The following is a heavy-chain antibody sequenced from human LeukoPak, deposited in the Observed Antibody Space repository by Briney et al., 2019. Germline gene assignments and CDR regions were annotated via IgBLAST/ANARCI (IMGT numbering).Heavy chain of an antibody. CDR1: GFAFSSYW. J-gene: IGHJ6*02. CDR3: ARNYDFWSGYYRHYYGMDV. D-gene: IGHD3-3*01. V-gene: IGHV3-7*01. Sequence: GGSLRLSCTASGFAFSSYWMSWVRQAPGRGLEWVANIKQDGSEKHYVDSVKGRFTISRDNAKNTLYLQMNSLRAEDTAVYYCARNYDFWSGYYRHYYGMDVWGQGTTVTVPS. CDR2: IKQDGSEK.